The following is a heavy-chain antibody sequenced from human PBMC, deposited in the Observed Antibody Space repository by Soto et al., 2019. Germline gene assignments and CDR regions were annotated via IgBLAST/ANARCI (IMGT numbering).Heavy chain of an antibody. D-gene: IGHD2-15*01. J-gene: IGHJ3*02. CDR2: INHSGST. CDR3: ARRVVAATLNAFDI. V-gene: IGHV4-34*01. Sequence: SETLSLTCAVNGGSFSGYYCSWIRQPPEKGLEWIGEINHSGSTNYNPSLKSRVTISVDTSKTQFSLKLSSVTAADTAVYYCARRVVAATLNAFDIWGQGTMVTVS. CDR1: GGSFSGYY.